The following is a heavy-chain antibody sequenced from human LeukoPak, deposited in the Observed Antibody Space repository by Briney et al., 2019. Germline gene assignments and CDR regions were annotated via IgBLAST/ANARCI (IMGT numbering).Heavy chain of an antibody. J-gene: IGHJ5*02. D-gene: IGHD3-22*01. CDR2: IIPIFGTA. V-gene: IGHV1-69*05. CDR3: ARDQYYDSSGYSNWFDP. CDR1: GGTFSSYA. Sequence: SVKVSCKASGGTFSSYAISWVRQAPGQGLEWMGRIIPIFGTANYAQKFQGRVTITTDESTSTAYMELSSLRSEDTAVYYCARDQYYDSSGYSNWFDPWGQGILVTVSS.